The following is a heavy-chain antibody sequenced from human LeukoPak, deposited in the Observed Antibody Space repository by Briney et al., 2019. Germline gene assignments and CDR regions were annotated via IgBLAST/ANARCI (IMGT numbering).Heavy chain of an antibody. V-gene: IGHV4-59*12. D-gene: IGHD5-24*01. CDR3: ARGVRWLQLSYFDY. CDR1: GGSFSSYY. Sequence: SETLSLTCTVSGGSFSSYYWSWIRQPPGKGLEWIGYIYYSGSTDYNPSLKSRVTMSLDTSKNQFSLKLSSVTAADTAVYYCARGVRWLQLSYFDYWGQGTLVTVSS. J-gene: IGHJ4*02. CDR2: IYYSGST.